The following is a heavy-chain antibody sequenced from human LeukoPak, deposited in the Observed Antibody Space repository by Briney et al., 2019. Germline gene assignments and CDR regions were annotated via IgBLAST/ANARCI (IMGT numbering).Heavy chain of an antibody. J-gene: IGHJ4*02. CDR1: GFTFSSYG. CDR3: AKPFYCGGDCYYFDY. V-gene: IGHV3-30*18. Sequence: GGSLRLSCAASGFTFSSYGMHWVRQAPGKGLEWVAVMSYDGSNKYYADSVKGRFTISRDNSKNTLYLQMNSLRAEDTAVYYCAKPFYCGGDCYYFDYWGQGTLVTVSS. CDR2: MSYDGSNK. D-gene: IGHD2-21*02.